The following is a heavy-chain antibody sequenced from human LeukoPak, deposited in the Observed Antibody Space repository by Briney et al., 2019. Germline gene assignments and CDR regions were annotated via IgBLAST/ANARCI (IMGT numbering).Heavy chain of an antibody. D-gene: IGHD3-22*01. Sequence: SETLSLTCTVSGGSISSSNYYWGWIRQPPGQGLEWIGSIDNSGYTYKNPSVESRVTISVDTSKNQFSLKLSSVTAADTAVYYCARHSRYYYDSSGRYFQHWGQGTLVTVSS. J-gene: IGHJ1*01. CDR3: ARHSRYYYDSSGRYFQH. CDR1: GGSISSSNYY. CDR2: IDNSGYT. V-gene: IGHV4-39*01.